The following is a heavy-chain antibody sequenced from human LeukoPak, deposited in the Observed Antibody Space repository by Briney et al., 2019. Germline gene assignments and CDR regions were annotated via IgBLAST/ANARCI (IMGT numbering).Heavy chain of an antibody. V-gene: IGHV3-23*01. Sequence: GSLRLSCAASGFTFSSYAMIWVHQAPGKGLEWVSAISGSGGSTYYADSVKGRFTISRDNSKNTLYLQMNSLRAEDTAVYYCAKDHEVERDNPWGQGTLVTVSS. D-gene: IGHD1-1*01. J-gene: IGHJ5*02. CDR3: AKDHEVERDNP. CDR2: ISGSGGST. CDR1: GFTFSSYA.